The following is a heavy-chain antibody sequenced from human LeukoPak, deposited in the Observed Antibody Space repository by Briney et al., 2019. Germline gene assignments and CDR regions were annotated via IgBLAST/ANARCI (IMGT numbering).Heavy chain of an antibody. Sequence: GGTLRLSCAASGFTLSSYGMSWVRQAPGKGLEWVSAISGSGGSTYYADSVKGRFTISRDNSKNTLYLQMNSLRAEDTAVYYCAKDMVRGVILYWGQGTLVTVSS. J-gene: IGHJ4*02. CDR2: ISGSGGST. CDR1: GFTLSSYG. D-gene: IGHD3-10*01. V-gene: IGHV3-23*01. CDR3: AKDMVRGVILY.